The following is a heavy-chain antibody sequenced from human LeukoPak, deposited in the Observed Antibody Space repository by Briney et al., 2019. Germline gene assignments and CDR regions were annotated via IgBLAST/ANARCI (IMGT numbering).Heavy chain of an antibody. D-gene: IGHD5-12*01. J-gene: IGHJ6*02. CDR1: GFXFDDYT. CDR3: AKTRVRHSGYDYGTDYGMDV. V-gene: IGHV3-43*01. CDR2: ICWDGGST. Sequence: GGSLRLSCAASGFXFDDYTIHWVRQAPGKGLEWVSLICWDGGSTYYADSVKGRFTISRDNSKNSLYLQMNSLRTEDTALYYCAKTRVRHSGYDYGTDYGMDVWGQGTTVTVSS.